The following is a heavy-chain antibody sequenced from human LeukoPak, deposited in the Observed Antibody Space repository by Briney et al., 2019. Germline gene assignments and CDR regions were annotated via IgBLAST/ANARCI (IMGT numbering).Heavy chain of an antibody. CDR2: ISGRGGST. J-gene: IGHJ4*02. V-gene: IGHV3-23*01. Sequence: GGSLRLPCAASGFTFSSYAMSWVRQAPGKGLEWVSAISGRGGSTYYADSLKGRFTISRDNSKNTLYLQMNSLRAEDTAVYYCAKDLRYYDGYWGQGTLVTVSS. CDR3: AKDLRYYDGY. CDR1: GFTFSSYA. D-gene: IGHD3-22*01.